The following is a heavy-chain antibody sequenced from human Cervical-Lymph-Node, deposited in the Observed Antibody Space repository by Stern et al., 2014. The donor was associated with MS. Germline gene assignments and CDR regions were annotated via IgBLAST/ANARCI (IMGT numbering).Heavy chain of an antibody. D-gene: IGHD1-1*01. Sequence: QVQLQESGPGLVKPSQTLSLTCTVSGGSLRSGSYYWIWTRQPAGKGLESIGRYNARGRPNYTPSLRSRVTISVDASKNQFSVRLSSVTAADTAVYYCARGGRTGTMTYDYWGQGNLVTVSS. CDR2: YNARGRP. CDR1: GGSLRSGSYY. J-gene: IGHJ4*02. V-gene: IGHV4-61*02. CDR3: ARGGRTGTMTYDY.